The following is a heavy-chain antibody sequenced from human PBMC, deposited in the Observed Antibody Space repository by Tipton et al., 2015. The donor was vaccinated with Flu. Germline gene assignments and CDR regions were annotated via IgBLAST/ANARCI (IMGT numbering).Heavy chain of an antibody. Sequence: SLRLSCAASGFTFSNYGMNWVRQAPGKGLEWVAFIRYDGSNNDYADSVKGRVTISRDNSKNTVYLQMNSLRNEDTAVYYCAKVHSDYRECLQHWGQGTLVTVSS. D-gene: IGHD4-11*01. CDR1: GFTFSNYG. CDR3: AKVHSDYRECLQH. CDR2: IRYDGSNN. V-gene: IGHV3-30*02. J-gene: IGHJ1*01.